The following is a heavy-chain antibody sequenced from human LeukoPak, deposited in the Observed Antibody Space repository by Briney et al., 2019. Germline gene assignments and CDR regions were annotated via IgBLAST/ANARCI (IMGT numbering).Heavy chain of an antibody. D-gene: IGHD6-13*01. CDR3: AKDLSLIAADYYFDY. Sequence: GGSLRLSCAASGFTFSDHHMDWVRQAPGKGLEWVAVISYDGNNKYYADSVKGRFTISRDNSKNTLYLQMNSLRAEDSAVYFCAKDLSLIAADYYFDYWGQGTLVTVSS. CDR1: GFTFSDHH. J-gene: IGHJ4*02. CDR2: ISYDGNNK. V-gene: IGHV3-30*18.